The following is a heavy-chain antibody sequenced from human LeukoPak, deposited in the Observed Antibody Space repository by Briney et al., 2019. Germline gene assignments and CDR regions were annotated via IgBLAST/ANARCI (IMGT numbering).Heavy chain of an antibody. CDR3: ARGGSSGPFDY. J-gene: IGHJ4*02. D-gene: IGHD1-26*01. V-gene: IGHV3-13*01. CDR2: IGTAGDT. CDR1: GFTFSSYD. Sequence: GGSLRLSCAASGFTFSSYDMHWVRQTTGRGLEWVSGIGTAGDTYYLGSVKGRFTISRENAENSLYLQMNSLRAGDTAVYYCARGGSSGPFDYWGQGTLVTVSS.